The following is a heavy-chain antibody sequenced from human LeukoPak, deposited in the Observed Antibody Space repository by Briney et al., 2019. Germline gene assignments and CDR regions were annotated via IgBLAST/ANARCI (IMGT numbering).Heavy chain of an antibody. CDR3: ASFAGYGGNSLDF. V-gene: IGHV1-2*06. CDR2: INPNSGDT. CDR1: GYTLTELS. J-gene: IGHJ4*02. Sequence: GASVKVSCKVSGYTLTELSMHWVRQAPGQGLEWMGRINPNSGDTNCAQKFQGRVTMTRDTSISTAYMELSRLRSDDTAVYYCASFAGYGGNSLDFWGQGTLVTVSS. D-gene: IGHD4-23*01.